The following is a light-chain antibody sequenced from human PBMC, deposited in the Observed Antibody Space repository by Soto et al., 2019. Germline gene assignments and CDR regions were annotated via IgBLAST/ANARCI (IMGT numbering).Light chain of an antibody. J-gene: IGKJ4*01. CDR3: QQAYSFPLT. CDR2: GAS. V-gene: IGKV1-12*01. Sequence: DIQMTQSPSSVSASVGDRVTITCRASQGLGVWLGWYQQKPGKAPQLLIFGASGLQSGVPSRFSGSGSGTDFTLTISSLQPEYFATYYRQQAYSFPLTSVGGTKLDI. CDR1: QGLGVW.